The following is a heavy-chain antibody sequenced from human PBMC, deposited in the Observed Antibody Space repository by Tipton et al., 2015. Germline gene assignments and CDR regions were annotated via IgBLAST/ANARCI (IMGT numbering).Heavy chain of an antibody. CDR3: ARARGRHGGLFDS. D-gene: IGHD4-23*01. J-gene: IGHJ4*02. CDR1: SDSISKYY. CDR2: IQYSGGT. V-gene: IGHV4-59*01. Sequence: TLSLTCSVSSDSISKYYWSWLRQPPGKELQWIGYIQYSGGTNYNPSLESRVSMSVDTSKTQFSLEMRSVTATDTAVYYCARARGRHGGLFDSWGQGTLVTVSS.